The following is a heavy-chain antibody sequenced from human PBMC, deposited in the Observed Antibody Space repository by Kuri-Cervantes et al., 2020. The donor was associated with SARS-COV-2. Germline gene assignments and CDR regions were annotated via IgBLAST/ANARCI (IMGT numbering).Heavy chain of an antibody. D-gene: IGHD3-22*01. CDR2: INSDGSST. CDR1: GFTFSSYW. CDR3: ARGGDYYDSSGYYPNWFDP. J-gene: IGHJ5*02. V-gene: IGHV3-74*01. Sequence: GGSLRFSCAASGFTFSSYWMHWVRQAPGKGLVWVSRINSDGSSTSYADSVKGRFTISRDNAKNSLYLQMNSLRAEDTAVYYCARGGDYYDSSGYYPNWFDPWGQGTLVTVSS.